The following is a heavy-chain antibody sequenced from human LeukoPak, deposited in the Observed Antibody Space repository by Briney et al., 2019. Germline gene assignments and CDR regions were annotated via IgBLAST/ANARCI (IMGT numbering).Heavy chain of an antibody. CDR2: ISGSGGSI. J-gene: IGHJ5*02. CDR3: ANSLELFVFDP. CDR1: GFTFSSYA. V-gene: IGHV3-23*01. Sequence: GGSLRLSCAASGFTFSSYAMSWVRQAPGKGLEWVSAISGSGGSIYYADSVKGRFTISRDNSKNTLYLQMNSLRAEDTAVYYCANSLELFVFDPWGQGTLVTVSS. D-gene: IGHD1-7*01.